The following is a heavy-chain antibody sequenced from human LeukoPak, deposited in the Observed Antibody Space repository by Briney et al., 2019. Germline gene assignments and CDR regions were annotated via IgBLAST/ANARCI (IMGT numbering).Heavy chain of an antibody. J-gene: IGHJ4*02. CDR1: GFIFSSYA. CDR2: ISGSGGST. D-gene: IGHD3-22*01. V-gene: IGHV3-23*01. Sequence: GGSLRLSCAASGFIFSSYAMTWVRQAPGKGLEWVSAISGSGGSTYYADSVKGRFTISRDTSKHTLYLQMNSLRAEDTAVYYCAKLGDSSGYYYGLDYWGQGTLVTVSS. CDR3: AKLGDSSGYYYGLDY.